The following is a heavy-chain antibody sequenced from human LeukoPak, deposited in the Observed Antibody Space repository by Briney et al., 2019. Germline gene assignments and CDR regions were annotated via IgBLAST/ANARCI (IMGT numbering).Heavy chain of an antibody. Sequence: SETLSLTCAVYGGSFSGYYWSWIRQPPGKGLEWIGEINHSGSTNYNPSLKSRVTISVDTSKNQFSLKLSSVTAADTAVYYCARRRGYSYGGGFDIWGQGTMVTVSS. D-gene: IGHD5-18*01. CDR3: ARRRGYSYGGGFDI. V-gene: IGHV4-34*01. CDR2: INHSGST. CDR1: GGSFSGYY. J-gene: IGHJ3*02.